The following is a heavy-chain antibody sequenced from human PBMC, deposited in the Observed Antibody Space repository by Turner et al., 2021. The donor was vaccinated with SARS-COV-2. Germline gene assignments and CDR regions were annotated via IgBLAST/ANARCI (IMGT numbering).Heavy chain of an antibody. Sequence: QVQPVQSGAEVKKPGSSVKVSCKASGGTFSTYAISWGRQAPGQGLEWMGGIIPIFGTANNAQKFQGRVTITADKSTSTAYMELSSLRSEDTAVYYCARGATMVRGVIENLYYYYYGMDVWGQGTTVTVSS. CDR2: IIPIFGTA. J-gene: IGHJ6*02. CDR3: ARGATMVRGVIENLYYYYYGMDV. CDR1: GGTFSTYA. V-gene: IGHV1-69*06. D-gene: IGHD3-10*01.